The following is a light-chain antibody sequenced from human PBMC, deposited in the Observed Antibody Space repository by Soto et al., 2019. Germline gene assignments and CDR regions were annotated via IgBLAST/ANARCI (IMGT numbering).Light chain of an antibody. J-gene: IGLJ1*01. Sequence: QSALTQPRSVSGSPGQSVTISCTGTSSDVGRFEYVSWYQQHPGEAPKVVVYDITKRPSGVPDRFSGSKSGNTASLTISGLQAEDEADYYCCSYTTSSTRVFGTGTKVTVL. CDR2: DIT. V-gene: IGLV2-11*01. CDR3: CSYTTSSTRV. CDR1: SSDVGRFEY.